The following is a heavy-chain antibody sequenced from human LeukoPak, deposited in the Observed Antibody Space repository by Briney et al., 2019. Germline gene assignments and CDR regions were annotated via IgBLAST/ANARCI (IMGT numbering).Heavy chain of an antibody. J-gene: IGHJ4*02. CDR2: IYPGDSDT. D-gene: IGHD2-2*01. CDR3: ARHGGYCSSTSCYADY. Sequence: RGESLKISCKGSGYSFTNYWIGWVRQMPGKGLEWMGIIYPGDSDTRYSPSFQGQVTISADKSISTAYLQWSSLKASDTAMYYCARHGGYCSSTSCYADYWGQGTLVTVSS. CDR1: GYSFTNYW. V-gene: IGHV5-51*01.